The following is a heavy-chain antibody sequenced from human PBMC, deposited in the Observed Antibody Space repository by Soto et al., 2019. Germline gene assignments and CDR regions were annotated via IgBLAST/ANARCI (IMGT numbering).Heavy chain of an antibody. J-gene: IGHJ4*02. D-gene: IGHD3-22*01. Sequence: ASVKVSCKASGGTFSSYAISWVRQAPGQGLEWMGGIIPILGIANYAQKFQGRVTITADKSTSTAYMELSSLRSEDTAVYYCARGFDSSGYYYYSDYWGQGTLVTVSS. CDR2: IIPILGIA. CDR1: GGTFSSYA. V-gene: IGHV1-69*10. CDR3: ARGFDSSGYYYYSDY.